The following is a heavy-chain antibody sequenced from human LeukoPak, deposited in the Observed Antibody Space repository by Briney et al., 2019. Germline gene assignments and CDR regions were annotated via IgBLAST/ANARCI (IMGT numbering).Heavy chain of an antibody. CDR2: INPNSGGT. D-gene: IGHD3-9*01. V-gene: IGHV1-2*06. Sequence: ASVKVSCKASGYTFTGYYVHWVRQAPGQGLEWTGRINPNSGGTNYAQKFQGRVTMTRDTSISTAYMELSRLRSDDTAVYYCARVSLGEYDILTGYYRSRYYFDYWGQGTLVTVSS. J-gene: IGHJ4*02. CDR1: GYTFTGYY. CDR3: ARVSLGEYDILTGYYRSRYYFDY.